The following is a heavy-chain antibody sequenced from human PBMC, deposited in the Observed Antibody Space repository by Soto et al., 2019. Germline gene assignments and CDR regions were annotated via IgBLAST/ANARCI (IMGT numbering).Heavy chain of an antibody. J-gene: IGHJ5*02. V-gene: IGHV3-23*01. CDR2: ISGSGGST. Sequence: PGGSLRLSCAASGFTFSSYAMSWVRQAPGKGLEWVSAISGSGGSTYYADSVKGRFTISRDNSKNTLYLQMNSLRAEDTAVYYCAKGGRVVPAAILWFDPWGQGTLVTVSS. D-gene: IGHD2-2*02. CDR3: AKGGRVVPAAILWFDP. CDR1: GFTFSSYA.